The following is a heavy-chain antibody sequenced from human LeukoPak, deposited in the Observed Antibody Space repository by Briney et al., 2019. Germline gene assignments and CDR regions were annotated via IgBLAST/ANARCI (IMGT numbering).Heavy chain of an antibody. V-gene: IGHV3-23*01. D-gene: IGHD3-22*01. CDR1: GFTFSSYA. CDR2: ISGSGGST. J-gene: IGHJ4*02. CDR3: ARDRAYYYDSSGYWGDY. Sequence: GGSLRLSCATSGFTFSSYAMSWVRQAPGKGLEWVSAISGSGGSTYYADSVKGRFTISRDNSKNTLYLQMNSLRAEDTAVYYCARDRAYYYDSSGYWGDYWGQGTLVTVSS.